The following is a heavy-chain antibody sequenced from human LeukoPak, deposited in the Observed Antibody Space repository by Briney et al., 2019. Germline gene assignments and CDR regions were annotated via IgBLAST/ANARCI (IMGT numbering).Heavy chain of an antibody. J-gene: IGHJ5*02. D-gene: IGHD6-19*01. CDR2: IYYSGST. Sequence: CIGYIYYSGSTNYNPSLKSRVTISVDTSKNQFSLKLSSVTAADTAVYYCARDKYSSSFDPWGQGTLVTVSS. V-gene: IGHV4-59*01. CDR3: ARDKYSSSFDP.